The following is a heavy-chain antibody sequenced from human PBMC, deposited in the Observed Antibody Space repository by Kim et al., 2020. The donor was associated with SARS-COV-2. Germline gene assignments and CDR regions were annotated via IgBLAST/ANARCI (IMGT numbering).Heavy chain of an antibody. V-gene: IGHV4-39*01. CDR3: ARQHAAAGTVLGY. J-gene: IGHJ4*01. D-gene: IGHD6-13*01. CDR2: IYYSGST. Sequence: SETLSLTYTVSGGSISSSSYYWGWIRQPPGKGLEWIGSIYYSGSTYYNPSLKSRVTISVDTSKNQFSLKLRSVNAADTAVYYCARQHAAAGTVLGYLGQG. CDR1: GGSISSSSYY.